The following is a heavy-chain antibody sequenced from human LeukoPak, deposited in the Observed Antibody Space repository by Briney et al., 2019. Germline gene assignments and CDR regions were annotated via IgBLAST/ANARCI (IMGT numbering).Heavy chain of an antibody. CDR3: AKDKD. Sequence: ASVTVSCKASGGTFSSFAIGWVRQAPGQGLEWMGWINPDTGGPNYAQKFQGRVTMTRDTSISTVYLELSRLTSDDTAVYYCAKDKDWGQGTLVTVSS. V-gene: IGHV1-2*02. J-gene: IGHJ4*02. CDR2: INPDTGGP. CDR1: GGTFSSFA.